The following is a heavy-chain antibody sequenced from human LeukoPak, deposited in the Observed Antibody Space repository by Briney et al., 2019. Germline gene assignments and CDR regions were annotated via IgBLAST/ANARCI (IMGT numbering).Heavy chain of an antibody. CDR2: IYSGGST. V-gene: IGHV3-53*01. CDR1: GFTVSSNY. J-gene: IGHJ3*02. CDR3: ARANWECAFDI. D-gene: IGHD7-27*01. Sequence: PGGSLRLSCAASGFTVSSNYMSWVRQAPGKGLEWVSVIYSGGSTYYADSVKGRFTISRDNSKNTLYPQMNSLRAEDTAVYYCARANWECAFDIWGQGTMVTVSP.